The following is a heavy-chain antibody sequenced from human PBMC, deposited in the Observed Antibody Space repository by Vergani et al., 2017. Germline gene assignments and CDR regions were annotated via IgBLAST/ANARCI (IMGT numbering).Heavy chain of an antibody. CDR1: GFKFSGHY. V-gene: IGHV3-11*01. CDR3: ARGMVRGVIMIMDYGMDV. CDR2: ISPGASTV. Sequence: LEESGGGSVKPGGSLRLSCAASGFKFSGHYMSWIRQAPGKGLEWVSHISPGASTVYYTDSVTGRFTVSRDNDNNSLTLDMTTLRVEDTAVYYCARGMVRGVIMIMDYGMDVWGQGTTVTVSS. J-gene: IGHJ6*02. D-gene: IGHD3-10*01.